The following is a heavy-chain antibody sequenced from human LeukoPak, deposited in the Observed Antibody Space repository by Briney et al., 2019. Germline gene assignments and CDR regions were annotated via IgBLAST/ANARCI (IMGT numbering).Heavy chain of an antibody. J-gene: IGHJ4*02. V-gene: IGHV1-2*06. CDR1: GYTFTGYY. Sequence: GASVKVSCKASGYTFTGYYMHWVRQAPGQGLEWMGRINPNSGGTNYAQKFQGRVTMTRDTSISTAYMELSRLRSDDTAVYYCARDRYLYCSGGSCHWFDYWGQGTLVTVSS. D-gene: IGHD2-15*01. CDR3: ARDRYLYCSGGSCHWFDY. CDR2: INPNSGGT.